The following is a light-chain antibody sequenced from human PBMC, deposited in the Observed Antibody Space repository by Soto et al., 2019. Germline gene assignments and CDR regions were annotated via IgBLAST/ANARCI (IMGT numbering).Light chain of an antibody. J-gene: IGKJ4*01. Sequence: EIVLIQSPATLSLSPGERATLSCRASQSVSSSLAWYQQNPGQAPRLLIFDASNRATGIPVRFSGSGSGTDFTLTISSLEPEDFTVYSCQQHSDWPLTFGGGTRVEIK. CDR2: DAS. CDR1: QSVSSS. V-gene: IGKV3-11*01. CDR3: QQHSDWPLT.